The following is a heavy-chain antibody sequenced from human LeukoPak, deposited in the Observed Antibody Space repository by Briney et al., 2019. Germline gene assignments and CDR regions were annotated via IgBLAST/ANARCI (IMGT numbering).Heavy chain of an antibody. J-gene: IGHJ6*03. CDR1: GFILSDYH. D-gene: IGHD3-3*01. V-gene: IGHV3-11*01. CDR2: LSCSGRTI. CDR3: ARTYYDFWSGYYTPYMDV. Sequence: GGSVSLSCAASGFILSDYHVRWMRGAPGEGLACVFYLSCSGRTIYYADSVKGRFTISRDNAKNSLYLQMNSLRAEDTAVYYCARTYYDFWSGYYTPYMDVWGKGTTVTVSS.